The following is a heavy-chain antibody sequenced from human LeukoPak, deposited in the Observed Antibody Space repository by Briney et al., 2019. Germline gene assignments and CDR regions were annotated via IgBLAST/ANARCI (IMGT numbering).Heavy chain of an antibody. CDR1: GFTFSSYG. D-gene: IGHD3-16*01. CDR3: AKYLWGPSWFDP. J-gene: IGHJ5*02. Sequence: GGSLRLACAASGFTFSSYGMSWVRQAPGKGLEWVSAISGSGGSTYYADSVKGRFTISRDNSKNTLYLQMNSLRAEDTAVYYCAKYLWGPSWFDPWGQGTLVTVSS. CDR2: ISGSGGST. V-gene: IGHV3-23*01.